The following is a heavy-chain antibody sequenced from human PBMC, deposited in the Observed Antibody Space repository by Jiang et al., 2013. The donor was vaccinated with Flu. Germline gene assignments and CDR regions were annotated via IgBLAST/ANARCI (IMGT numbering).Heavy chain of an antibody. CDR1: GFTFSSYA. Sequence: LVESGGGLVQPGGSLRLSCAASGFTFSSYAMSWVRQAPGKGLEWVSAISGSGGSTYYADSVKGRFTISRDNSKNTLYLQMNSLRAEDTAVYYCAKDRKSSGYYYYYGMDVWGQGTTVTVSS. D-gene: IGHD3-22*01. V-gene: IGHV3-23*04. CDR2: ISGSGGST. J-gene: IGHJ6*02. CDR3: AKDRKSSGYYYYYGMDV.